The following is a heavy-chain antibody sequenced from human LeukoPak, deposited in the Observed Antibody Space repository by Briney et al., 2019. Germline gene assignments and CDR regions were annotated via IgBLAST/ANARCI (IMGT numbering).Heavy chain of an antibody. J-gene: IGHJ6*02. CDR3: ARDDFGTYGMDV. Sequence: SGTLSLTCTVSGGSISSGGYYWSWIRQHPGKGLEWIGYIYYSGSTYYNPSLKSRVTISVDTSKNQFSLKLSSVTAADTAVYYCARDDFGTYGMDVWGQGTTVTVSS. D-gene: IGHD3-3*01. V-gene: IGHV4-31*03. CDR2: IYYSGST. CDR1: GGSISSGGYY.